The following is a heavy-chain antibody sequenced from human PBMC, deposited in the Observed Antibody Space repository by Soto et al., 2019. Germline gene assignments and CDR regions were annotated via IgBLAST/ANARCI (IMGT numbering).Heavy chain of an antibody. CDR2: INHSGIT. J-gene: IGHJ4*02. V-gene: IGHV4-34*01. D-gene: IGHD1-1*01. CDR3: VRGPYNYNSRYFDY. Sequence: LSLTCTVSGGSFSGYFWTWIRQPPGKGLEWLAEINHSGITNYNPSVESRVSMSVDTSKNQFSLRLYSVTAADTAVYYCVRGPYNYNSRYFDYWGQGTLVTVSS. CDR1: GGSFSGYF.